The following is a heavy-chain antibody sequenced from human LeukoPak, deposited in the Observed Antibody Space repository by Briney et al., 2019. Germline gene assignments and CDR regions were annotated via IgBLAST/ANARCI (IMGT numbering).Heavy chain of an antibody. CDR2: IYTSGST. Sequence: PSETLSLTCTVSGGSISSYYWSWIRQPAGKGLEWIGRIYTSGSTNYNPSLKSRVTMSVDTSHNQFFLKLNSATAADTAVYYCAREARSGYEGFWSDPWGQGTVVTVSS. CDR1: GGSISSYY. CDR3: AREARSGYEGFWSDP. D-gene: IGHD5-12*01. J-gene: IGHJ5*02. V-gene: IGHV4-4*07.